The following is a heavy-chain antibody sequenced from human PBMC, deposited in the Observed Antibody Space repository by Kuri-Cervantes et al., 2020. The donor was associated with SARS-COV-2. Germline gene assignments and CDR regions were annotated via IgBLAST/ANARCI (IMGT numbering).Heavy chain of an antibody. D-gene: IGHD6-19*01. CDR2: INHSGST. V-gene: IGHV4-34*01. CDR3: AREGIAVAGHYYGMDV. J-gene: IGHJ6*02. Sequence: SETLSLTCAVYGGSFSGYYWSWIRQPPGKGLEWIGEINHSGSTNYNPSLKSRVTISVDKSKNQFSLKLSSVTAADTAVYYCAREGIAVAGHYYGMDVWGQGTTVTVSS. CDR1: GGSFSGYY.